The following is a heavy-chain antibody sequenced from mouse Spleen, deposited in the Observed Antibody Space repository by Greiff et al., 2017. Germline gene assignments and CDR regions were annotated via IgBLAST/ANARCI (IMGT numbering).Heavy chain of an antibody. CDR2: INPSSGYT. Sequence: VKVVESGAELAKPGASVKLSCKASGYTFTSYWMHWVKQRPGQGLEWIGYINPSSGYTKYNQKFKDKATLTADKSSSTAYMQLSSLTYEDSAVYYCARRYYGSSYGFAYWGQGTLVTVSA. V-gene: IGHV1-7*01. D-gene: IGHD1-1*01. CDR1: GYTFTSYW. J-gene: IGHJ3*01. CDR3: ARRYYGSSYGFAY.